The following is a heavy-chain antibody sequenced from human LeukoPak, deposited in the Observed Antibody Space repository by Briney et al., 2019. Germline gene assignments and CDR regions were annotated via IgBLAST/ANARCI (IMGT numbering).Heavy chain of an antibody. J-gene: IGHJ3*02. CDR2: IYTSGST. D-gene: IGHD6-13*01. V-gene: IGHV4-61*02. CDR1: GGSISSGSYY. CDR3: ARGSKGSSWYSAFDI. Sequence: SETLSLTCTVSGGSISSGSYYWSWIRQPAGKGLEWIGRIYTSGSTNYNPSLKSRVTISVDTSKNQFSLKLSSVTAADTAVYYCARGSKGSSWYSAFDIWGQGTMVTVSS.